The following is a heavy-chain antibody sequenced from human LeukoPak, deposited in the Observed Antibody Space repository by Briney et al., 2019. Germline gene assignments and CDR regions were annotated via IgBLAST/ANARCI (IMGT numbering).Heavy chain of an antibody. D-gene: IGHD6-13*01. CDR2: ISSSGSTI. CDR3: ARLLYSSSWYVDY. CDR1: GFTFSDYY. J-gene: IGHJ4*02. Sequence: GGSLRLPCAASGFTFSDYYMSWIRQAPGKGLEWVSYISSSGSTIYYADSVKGRFTISRDNAKNSLYLQMNSLRAEDTAVYYCARLLYSSSWYVDYWGQGTLVTVSS. V-gene: IGHV3-11*01.